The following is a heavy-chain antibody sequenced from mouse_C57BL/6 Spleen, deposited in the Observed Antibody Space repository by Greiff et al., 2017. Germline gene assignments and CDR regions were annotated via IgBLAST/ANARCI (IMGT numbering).Heavy chain of an antibody. V-gene: IGHV1-53*01. Sequence: QVQLQQPGTELVKPGASVKLSCKASCYTFTSYWMHWVKQRPGHGLEWIGNINPSNGGTNYNEKFKSKATLTVDKSSSTAYMQLSGLTSEDSAVYYCARRKWYYDYGQYYAKDYWGQGTSVTVSS. D-gene: IGHD2-4*01. J-gene: IGHJ4*01. CDR2: INPSNGGT. CDR3: ARRKWYYDYGQYYAKDY. CDR1: CYTFTSYW.